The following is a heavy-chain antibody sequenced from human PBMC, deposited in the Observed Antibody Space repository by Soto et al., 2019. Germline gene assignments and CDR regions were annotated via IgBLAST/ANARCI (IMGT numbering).Heavy chain of an antibody. CDR3: ARHGRGVGARPLDY. CDR1: GFSLSNASMG. V-gene: IGHV2-26*01. Sequence: QVTLKESGPVLLKPTETLTLTCTVSGFSLSNASMGVSWIRQPPGKAMEWLAHIFSNDEKSYSTSLKSRLTIAKDTSKSQVVLTMTNMDPVDTATYYCARHGRGVGARPLDYWGQGTLVTVSS. CDR2: IFSNDEK. D-gene: IGHD1-26*01. J-gene: IGHJ4*02.